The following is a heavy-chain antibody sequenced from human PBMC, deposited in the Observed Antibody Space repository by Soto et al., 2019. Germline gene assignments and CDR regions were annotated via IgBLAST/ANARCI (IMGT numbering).Heavy chain of an antibody. Sequence: QVHLQQWGAGLLKPSETLSLTCTVYGGSFWTWIRQPPGRGLEWIGQINHSGSTSYKPSLKSRVIISVDMSKNQFSLKLSSVTAADTAVYYCARHYGRAFDIWGQGTMVTVSS. J-gene: IGHJ3*02. CDR3: ARHYGRAFDI. CDR2: INHSGST. CDR1: GGSF. D-gene: IGHD4-17*01. V-gene: IGHV4-34*01.